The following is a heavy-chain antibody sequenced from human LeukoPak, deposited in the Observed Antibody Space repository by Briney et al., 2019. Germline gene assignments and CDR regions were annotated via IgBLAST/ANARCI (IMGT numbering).Heavy chain of an antibody. CDR1: GGSISSYY. Sequence: PSETLSLTCAVSGGSISSYYWSWIRQPPGKGLEWIGYIYTSGSTNYNPSLKSRVTMSVDTSKNQFSLKLSSVTAADTAVYYCAGDWVGATTDAFDIWGQGTMVTVSS. D-gene: IGHD1-26*01. J-gene: IGHJ3*02. V-gene: IGHV4-4*08. CDR2: IYTSGST. CDR3: AGDWVGATTDAFDI.